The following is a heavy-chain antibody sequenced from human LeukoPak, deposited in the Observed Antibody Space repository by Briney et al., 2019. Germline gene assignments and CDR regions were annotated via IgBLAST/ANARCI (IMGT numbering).Heavy chain of an antibody. D-gene: IGHD6-13*01. J-gene: IGHJ4*02. V-gene: IGHV3-23*01. CDR2: ISGSYGST. CDR3: ANDLRYGSSR. Sequence: PGGSLRLSCVASGFTFRSYVMSWVRQAPGKGLEWVGTISGSYGSTSYADSVKGRFTISRDNSKNTMYLQMNSLGAEDTAVYYCANDLRYGSSRGGQGTLVTVSS. CDR1: GFTFRSYV.